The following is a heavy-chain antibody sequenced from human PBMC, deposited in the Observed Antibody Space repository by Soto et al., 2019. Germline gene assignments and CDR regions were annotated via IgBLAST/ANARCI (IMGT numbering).Heavy chain of an antibody. D-gene: IGHD2-2*01. J-gene: IGHJ6*02. V-gene: IGHV5-51*01. CDR3: AAGIVVVTVAWAYYYGMDV. Sequence: LGESLKISCKGSGYTFTSYWIGWVRQMPGKGLEWMGIIDPGDSDTRYSPSFQGQVTISADKSISTAYLQWSSLKASDTAMYYCAAGIVVVTVAWAYYYGMDVCGQGTTVTL. CDR2: IDPGDSDT. CDR1: GYTFTSYW.